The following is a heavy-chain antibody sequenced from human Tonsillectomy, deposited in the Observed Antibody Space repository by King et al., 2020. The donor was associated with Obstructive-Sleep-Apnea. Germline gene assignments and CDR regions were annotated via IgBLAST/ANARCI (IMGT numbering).Heavy chain of an antibody. J-gene: IGHJ4*02. Sequence: VQLVQSGAEVIKPGESLKSSCQGSGYSFTIYWIACVRQMPGKGLECMVIIYPRDLDTKYHPSCQGQVTMSADKSISTAYLQLGSLRASDTAMYYCARLFGSYPHYYLDAWGQGSLVTVAS. CDR1: GYSFTIYW. D-gene: IGHD3-10*01. CDR2: IYPRDLDT. V-gene: IGHV5-51*01. CDR3: ARLFGSYPHYYLDA.